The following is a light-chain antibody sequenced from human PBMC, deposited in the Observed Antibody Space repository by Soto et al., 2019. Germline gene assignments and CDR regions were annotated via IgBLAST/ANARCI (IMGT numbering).Light chain of an antibody. CDR3: QSYDSSLNDSGL. V-gene: IGLV1-40*01. J-gene: IGLJ3*02. CDR1: TSNIGAGFG. CDR2: ADV. Sequence: QSVLTQPPSVSGAPGQRVTISCTGSTSNIGAGFGVHWYQQLPGAGPKVVIYADVNRPSGVPDRFSGSKSGTSASLTITGLQAEDEAVYYCQSYDSSLNDSGLFGGGTQLTVL.